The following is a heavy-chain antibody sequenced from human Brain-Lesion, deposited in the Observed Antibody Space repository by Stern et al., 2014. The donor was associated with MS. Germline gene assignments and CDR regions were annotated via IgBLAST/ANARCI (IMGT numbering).Heavy chain of an antibody. D-gene: IGHD1-26*01. CDR3: ATLSPGAGGNYYRHFDY. CDR1: GYTLTELS. V-gene: IGHV1-24*01. J-gene: IGHJ4*02. CDR2: FDPEDGET. Sequence: QLVQSGAEVKKPGASVKVSCKVSGYTLTELSMHWVRQSPRKGLEWMGGFDPEDGETIYAQKFQGRVTMTEDTSTDTAYMELSSLRSEDTAVYYCATLSPGAGGNYYRHFDYWGQGTLVTVSS.